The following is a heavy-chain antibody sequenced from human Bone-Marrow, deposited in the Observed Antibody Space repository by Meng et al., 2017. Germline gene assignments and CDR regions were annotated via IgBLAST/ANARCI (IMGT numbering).Heavy chain of an antibody. D-gene: IGHD4-17*01. CDR1: GGSISSGGYY. Sequence: QVHLQESGPGLVKPSQTLSLTCTVSGGSISSGGYYWSWIRQHPGKGLEWIGYIYYSGSTYYNPSLKSRVTISVDTSKNQFSLKLSSVTAADTAVYYCAREDYGDFRHAFDIWGQGTMVTVSS. CDR2: IYYSGST. V-gene: IGHV4-31*03. CDR3: AREDYGDFRHAFDI. J-gene: IGHJ3*02.